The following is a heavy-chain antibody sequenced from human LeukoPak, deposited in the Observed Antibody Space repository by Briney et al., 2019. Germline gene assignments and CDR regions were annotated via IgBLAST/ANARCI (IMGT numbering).Heavy chain of an antibody. Sequence: ASVKVSCKVSGYTLTELSMHWVRQAPGKGLEWMGGFDPEDGETIYAQKFQGRVTMTEDTSTDTAYMELSSLRSEDTAVYYCATLPLYCSGGSCYYYWGQGTLVTVSS. CDR2: FDPEDGET. CDR1: GYTLTELS. CDR3: ATLPLYCSGGSCYYY. V-gene: IGHV1-24*01. D-gene: IGHD2-15*01. J-gene: IGHJ4*02.